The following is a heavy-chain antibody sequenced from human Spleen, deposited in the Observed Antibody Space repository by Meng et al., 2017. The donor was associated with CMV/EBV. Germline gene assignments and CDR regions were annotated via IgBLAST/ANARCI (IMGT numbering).Heavy chain of an antibody. V-gene: IGHV4-59*01. J-gene: IGHJ6*02. CDR2: MYYTGRT. D-gene: IGHD2-2*01. CDR1: AASISKYY. CDR3: AKDSSSVGGTYGMDV. Sequence: SETLSLTCTVSAASISKYYWSWIRQSPGKGLEWLGYMYYTGRTDYNPSLKSRATTSMDTSKNQFFLKLRSVTAADTAVYYCAKDSSSVGGTYGMDVWGQGTTVTVSS.